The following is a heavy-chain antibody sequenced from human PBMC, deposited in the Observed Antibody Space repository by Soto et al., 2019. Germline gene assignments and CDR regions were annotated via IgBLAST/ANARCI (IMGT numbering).Heavy chain of an antibody. D-gene: IGHD3-22*01. J-gene: IGHJ4*02. V-gene: IGHV1-18*04. Sequence: ASVKVSCKASGCTFASYGISWVRQAPGQGPEWMGWISGYNGKTQYAEKFQGRLTMTTDTSTSAAHMEVRSLRSDDTAVYYCARDNYERSGYFDYWGQGTLVTVSS. CDR1: GCTFASYG. CDR3: ARDNYERSGYFDY. CDR2: ISGYNGKT.